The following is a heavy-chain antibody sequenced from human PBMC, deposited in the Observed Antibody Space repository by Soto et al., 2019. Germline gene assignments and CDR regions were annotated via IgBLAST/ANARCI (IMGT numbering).Heavy chain of an antibody. Sequence: ASVKVSCKVSGYTLTELSMHWVRQAPGKGLEWMGGFDPEDGETIYAQKFQGRVTMTEDTSTDTAYMELSSLRSEDTAVYYCATVLPYIWGSYRPVYFDYWGQGTLVTVSS. CDR2: FDPEDGET. CDR1: GYTLTELS. V-gene: IGHV1-24*01. D-gene: IGHD3-16*02. J-gene: IGHJ4*02. CDR3: ATVLPYIWGSYRPVYFDY.